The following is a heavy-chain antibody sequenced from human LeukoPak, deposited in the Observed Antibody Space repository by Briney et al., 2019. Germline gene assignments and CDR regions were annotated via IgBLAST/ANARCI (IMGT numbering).Heavy chain of an antibody. J-gene: IGHJ5*01. Sequence: AGGSLRLSCAASGFSLSTFNMNWVRQAPGKGLEWVSCISGTGSVYYAASVRGRFTISRDNAGNSLFLQLNSLRTEDTAVYFCARDLPGSSWYALDSWGQGTLVTVSS. CDR3: ARDLPGSSWYALDS. D-gene: IGHD6-13*01. V-gene: IGHV3-69-1*01. CDR1: GFSLSTFN. CDR2: ISGTGSV.